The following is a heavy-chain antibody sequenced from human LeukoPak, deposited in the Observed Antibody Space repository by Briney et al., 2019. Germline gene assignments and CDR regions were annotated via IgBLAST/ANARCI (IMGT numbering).Heavy chain of an antibody. CDR3: ARVVIHYDILTGYYVGNNWFDP. D-gene: IGHD3-9*01. CDR2: IYYSGST. Sequence: SETLSLTCTVSGGSISSYYWSWIRQPPGKGLEWIGYIYYSGSTNYNPSLKNRVTISVDTSKNQFSLKLSSVTAADTAVYYCARVVIHYDILTGYYVGNNWFDPWGQGTLVTVSS. V-gene: IGHV4-59*01. CDR1: GGSISSYY. J-gene: IGHJ5*02.